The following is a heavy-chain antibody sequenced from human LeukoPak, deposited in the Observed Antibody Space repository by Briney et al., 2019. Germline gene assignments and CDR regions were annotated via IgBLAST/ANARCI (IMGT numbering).Heavy chain of an antibody. J-gene: IGHJ4*02. CDR3: AKEGNVGALGN. CDR1: GYTFTSYG. Sequence: GASVKVSCEASGYTFTSYGISWVRQAPGQGLEWMGWISAYNGNTNYAQKLQGRVTMTTDTSTSTAYMELSSLRSEDTAVYYCAKEGNVGALGNWGQGTLVTVSS. V-gene: IGHV1-18*01. D-gene: IGHD1-26*01. CDR2: ISAYNGNT.